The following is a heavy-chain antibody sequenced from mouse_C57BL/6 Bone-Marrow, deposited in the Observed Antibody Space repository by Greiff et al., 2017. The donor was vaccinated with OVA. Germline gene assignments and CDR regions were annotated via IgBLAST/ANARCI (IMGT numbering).Heavy chain of an antibody. Sequence: VQLQQPGAELVKPGASVKMSCKASGYTFTSYWITWVKQRPGQGLEWIGDIYPGSGSTNYHEKFKSKATLTVDASSSTAYMQLSSLTSEDSAVYYCAREGYYGSSYLAWFAYWGQGTLVTVSA. CDR3: AREGYYGSSYLAWFAY. J-gene: IGHJ3*01. CDR1: GYTFTSYW. D-gene: IGHD1-1*01. V-gene: IGHV1-55*01. CDR2: IYPGSGST.